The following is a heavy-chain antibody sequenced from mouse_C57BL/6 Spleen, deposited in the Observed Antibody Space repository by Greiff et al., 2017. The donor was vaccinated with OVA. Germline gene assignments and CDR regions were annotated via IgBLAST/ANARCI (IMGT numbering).Heavy chain of an antibody. CDR1: GYTFTSYW. Sequence: VQLQQPGAELVKPGASVKLSCKASGYTFTSYWMHWVKQRPGQGLEWIGMIHPNSGSTNYNEKFKSKATLTVDKSSSTAYMQLSSLTSEDSAVYYCARLEDDYWYFDVWGTGTTVTVSS. J-gene: IGHJ1*03. CDR2: IHPNSGST. CDR3: ARLEDDYWYFDV. V-gene: IGHV1-64*01.